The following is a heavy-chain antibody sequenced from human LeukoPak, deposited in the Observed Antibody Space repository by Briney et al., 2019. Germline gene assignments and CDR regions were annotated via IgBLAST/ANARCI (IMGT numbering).Heavy chain of an antibody. CDR2: IIPIFGTA. Sequence: GASVKVSCKASGGTFSSYAISWVRQAPGQGLEWMGGIIPIFGTANYAQKFQGRVTITADESTSTAYMGLSSLRSEDTAVYYCARGGWARRYGMDVWGQGTTVTVSS. CDR3: ARGGWARRYGMDV. J-gene: IGHJ6*02. CDR1: GGTFSSYA. V-gene: IGHV1-69*13. D-gene: IGHD6-6*01.